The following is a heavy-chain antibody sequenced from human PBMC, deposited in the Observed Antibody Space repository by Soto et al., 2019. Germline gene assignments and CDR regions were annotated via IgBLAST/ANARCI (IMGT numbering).Heavy chain of an antibody. V-gene: IGHV4-4*02. CDR1: GDSTNSSHR. CDR2: ISHSGST. CDR3: AALHFWSGPWTHTRLDY. Sequence: PSETLSLTCAVSGDSTNSSHRWNWVRQPPGKGLEWIGQISHSGSTNYNPSLTSRVTISVDKSKNHFSLKLTSVTAADTAVYYCAALHFWSGPWTHTRLDYWGQGTLVTVSS. J-gene: IGHJ4*02. D-gene: IGHD3-3*02.